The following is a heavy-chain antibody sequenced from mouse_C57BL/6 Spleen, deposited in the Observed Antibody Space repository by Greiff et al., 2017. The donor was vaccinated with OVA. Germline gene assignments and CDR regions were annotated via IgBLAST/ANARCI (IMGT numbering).Heavy chain of an antibody. D-gene: IGHD4-1*01. CDR1: GFSFNTYA. CDR2: IRSKSNNYAT. V-gene: IGHV10-1*01. CDR3: VCNWDWFAY. J-gene: IGHJ3*01. Sequence: DVKLVESGGGLVQPKGSLKLSCAASGFSFNTYAMNWVRQAPGKGLEWVARIRSKSNNYATYYADSVKDRFTISRDDSESMLYLQMNNLKTEDTAMYYCVCNWDWFAYWGQGTLVTVSA.